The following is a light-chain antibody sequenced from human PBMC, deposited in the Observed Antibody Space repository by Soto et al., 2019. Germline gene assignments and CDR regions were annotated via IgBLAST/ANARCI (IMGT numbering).Light chain of an antibody. CDR3: QQYTTSPFT. V-gene: IGKV3-20*01. J-gene: IGKJ3*01. CDR2: GAS. CDR1: QSVGSNY. Sequence: EIVLTQSPGTLSLSPGERATLYCRASQSVGSNYLAWYQQKPGQAPRFLIYGASSRATGIPDRFSGSGSGADFTLTISRLEPEDFAVYYCQQYTTSPFTFGPGTKVDIK.